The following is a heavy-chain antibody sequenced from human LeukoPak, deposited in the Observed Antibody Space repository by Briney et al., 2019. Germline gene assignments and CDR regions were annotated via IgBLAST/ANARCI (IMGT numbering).Heavy chain of an antibody. J-gene: IGHJ4*02. Sequence: GGSLRLSCAASGFTVSSNYMSWVRQAPGKGLEWVSVIYSGGSTYYADSVKGRFTISRDNSKNTLYLQMNSLRAVDTAVYYCARVATTTRCFDYWGQGTLVTVSS. V-gene: IGHV3-53*01. D-gene: IGHD5-12*01. CDR3: ARVATTTRCFDY. CDR1: GFTVSSNY. CDR2: IYSGGST.